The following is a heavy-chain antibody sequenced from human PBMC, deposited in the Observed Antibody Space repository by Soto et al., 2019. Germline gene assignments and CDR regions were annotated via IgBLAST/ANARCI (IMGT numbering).Heavy chain of an antibody. CDR2: IYHSGSP. CDR1: SGSIFTTNW. Sequence: QVQLQESGPGLVKPSGTLSLTCAASSGSIFTTNWWSWVRQSPGRGLQWIGDIYHSGSPKYNPSLKSRVSISIDKSKDRFFLNLTSVTAADTAVYYCARKPDVATAKVGGGYVCAVWGQGTMVTVSS. J-gene: IGHJ3*01. CDR3: ARKPDVATAKVGGGYVCAV. D-gene: IGHD3-16*01. V-gene: IGHV4-4*02.